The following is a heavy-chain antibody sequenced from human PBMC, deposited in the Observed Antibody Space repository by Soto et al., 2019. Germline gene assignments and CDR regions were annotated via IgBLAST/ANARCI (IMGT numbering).Heavy chain of an antibody. CDR1: GGSFSGYY. CDR2: INHSGST. J-gene: IGHJ6*03. D-gene: IGHD3-10*01. Sequence: SETLSLTCAVYGGSFSGYYWSWIRQPPGKGLEWIGEINHSGSTNYNPSLKSRVTISVDTSKNQFSLKLSSVTAADTAVYYCARARYNGSGSYYGMSLYYMDVWGKGTTVTVSS. V-gene: IGHV4-34*01. CDR3: ARARYNGSGSYYGMSLYYMDV.